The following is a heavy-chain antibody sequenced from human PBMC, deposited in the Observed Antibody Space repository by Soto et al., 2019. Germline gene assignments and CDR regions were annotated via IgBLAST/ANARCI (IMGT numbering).Heavy chain of an antibody. CDR2: IFYSETT. J-gene: IGHJ6*02. V-gene: IGHV4-31*03. Sequence: PSETLSLTCTVSGGSISSGGYYWSWIRQHPGKGLEWVGYIFYSETTYHNPSLQSRVTISADTSKNQFSLNLSSVTAADTAVYYCARGFLEWLSHPYYGMDVWGQGTTVTVS. CDR3: ARGFLEWLSHPYYGMDV. D-gene: IGHD3-3*01. CDR1: GGSISSGGYY.